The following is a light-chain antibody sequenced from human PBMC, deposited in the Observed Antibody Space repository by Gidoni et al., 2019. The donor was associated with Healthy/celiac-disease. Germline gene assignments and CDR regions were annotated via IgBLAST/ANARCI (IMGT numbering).Light chain of an antibody. CDR3: QQRSNWPHDT. CDR2: DAS. Sequence: EIVLTQSPATLSLSPGERATLSCRASQSVSSYLAWYQQKPGQAPRLLIYDASNRATGIPARFSGSGSGTDFTLTISSLEPEDFAVYSCQQRSNWPHDTFGQGTKLEIK. J-gene: IGKJ2*01. V-gene: IGKV3-11*01. CDR1: QSVSSY.